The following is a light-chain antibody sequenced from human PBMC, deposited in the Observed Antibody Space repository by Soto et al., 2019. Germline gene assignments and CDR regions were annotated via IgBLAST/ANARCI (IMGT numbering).Light chain of an antibody. V-gene: IGKV4-1*01. CDR3: QQYYNTPYT. J-gene: IGKJ2*01. CDR2: WAS. CDR1: KSVLHRPTNNTN. Sequence: IVMSKSQNSLAWSLAGGAPSTCKSSKSVLHRPTNNTNLAWYQQKPGQPPKLLFYWASTRQSGVPGRFSGSGSETDFTLTISSLQAEDVAVYYCQQYYNTPYTFGQGTKLEIK.